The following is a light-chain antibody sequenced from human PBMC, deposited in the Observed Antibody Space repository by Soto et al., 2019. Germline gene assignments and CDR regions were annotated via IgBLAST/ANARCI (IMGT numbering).Light chain of an antibody. V-gene: IGKV3-20*01. CDR3: QQYSSPPRYT. Sequence: EIVLTQFPGTLSLSPGERATLSCRASRSVDSRFLAWYQQKPGQAPRLLISATSSRATGIPDRFSGSGSGTDFTLIINRLEPEDVAVYYCQQYSSPPRYTFGQGTKVEIK. CDR1: RSVDSRF. CDR2: ATS. J-gene: IGKJ2*01.